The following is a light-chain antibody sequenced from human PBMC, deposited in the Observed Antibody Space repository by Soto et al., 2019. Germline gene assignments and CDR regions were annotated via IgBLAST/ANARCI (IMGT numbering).Light chain of an antibody. CDR2: KAS. CDR1: QNIDAW. Sequence: DIQMTQSPSSLSASVGDRVTITCRASQNIDAWLAWYQQKPGKAPKVLIYKASSLESGVPSRFSGSGSGTEFTLTISSLQPEDFATYYCQQSYSTPISFGQGTRLEIK. CDR3: QQSYSTPIS. V-gene: IGKV1-5*03. J-gene: IGKJ5*01.